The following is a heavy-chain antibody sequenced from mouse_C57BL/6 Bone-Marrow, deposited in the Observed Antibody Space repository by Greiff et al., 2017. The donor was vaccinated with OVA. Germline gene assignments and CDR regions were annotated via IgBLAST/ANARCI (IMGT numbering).Heavy chain of an antibody. J-gene: IGHJ4*01. CDR1: GFTFSDYG. V-gene: IGHV5-15*04. D-gene: IGHD2-4*01. CDR2: ISNLAYSI. Sequence: EVQRVESGGGLVQPGGSLKLSCAASGFTFSDYGMAWVRQAPRKGPEWVAFISNLAYSIYYADTVTGRFTISRENAKNTLYREMSSLRSEDTAMYYCARRGYDYAYYARDYWGQGTSVTVSS. CDR3: ARRGYDYAYYARDY.